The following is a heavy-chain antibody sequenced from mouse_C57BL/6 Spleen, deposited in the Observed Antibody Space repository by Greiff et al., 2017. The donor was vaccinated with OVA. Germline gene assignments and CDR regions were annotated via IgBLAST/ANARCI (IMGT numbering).Heavy chain of an antibody. D-gene: IGHD1-1*01. J-gene: IGHJ2*01. V-gene: IGHV1-69*01. CDR3: ARGGSSWDFDY. Sequence: QVQLQQPGAELVMPGASVKLSCKASGYTFTSYWMHWVKQRPGQGLEWIGAIDPSDSYTNYNQKFKGKSTLTVDKSSSTAYMQLSSLTSEDSAVYYCARGGSSWDFDYWGQGTTLTVSS. CDR2: IDPSDSYT. CDR1: GYTFTSYW.